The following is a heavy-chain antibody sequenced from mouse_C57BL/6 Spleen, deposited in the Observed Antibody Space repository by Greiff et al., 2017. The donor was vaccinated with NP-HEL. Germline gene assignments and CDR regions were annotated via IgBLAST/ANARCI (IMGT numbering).Heavy chain of an antibody. CDR3: AITTVVAENYAMDY. CDR1: GYTFTDHI. V-gene: IGHV1-11*01. CDR2: IYPVSGET. Sequence: VQLQQSGAELASPGASVTLSCKASGYTFTDHIMNWVKKRPGQGLEWIGRIYPVSGETNYNQKFMGKATFSVDRSSSTVYMVWNSLTSEDPAVYYCAITTVVAENYAMDYWGQGTSVTVSS. J-gene: IGHJ4*01. D-gene: IGHD1-1*01.